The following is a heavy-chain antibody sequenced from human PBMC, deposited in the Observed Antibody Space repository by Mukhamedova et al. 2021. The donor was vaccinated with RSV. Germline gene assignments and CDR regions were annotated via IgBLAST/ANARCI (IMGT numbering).Heavy chain of an antibody. V-gene: IGHV3-33*06. CDR3: AKEGSGADYYYYGMDV. Sequence: GLEWVAVIWYDGSNKYYADSVKGRFTISRDNSKNTLYLQMNSLRAEDTAMYYCAKEGSGADYYYYGMDVWGQGTTVTVSS. J-gene: IGHJ6*02. CDR2: IWYDGSNK. D-gene: IGHD3-10*01.